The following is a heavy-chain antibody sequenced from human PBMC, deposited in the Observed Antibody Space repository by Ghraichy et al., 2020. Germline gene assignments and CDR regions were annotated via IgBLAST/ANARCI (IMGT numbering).Heavy chain of an antibody. Sequence: SETLSLTCTVSGGSISSYYWSWIRQPPGKGLEWIGYIYYSGSTNYNPSLKSRVTISVDTSKNQFSLKLSSVTAADTAVYYCARHALMGRWYFDLWGRGTLVTVSS. CDR2: IYYSGST. J-gene: IGHJ2*01. D-gene: IGHD3-10*01. CDR3: ARHALMGRWYFDL. CDR1: GGSISSYY. V-gene: IGHV4-59*08.